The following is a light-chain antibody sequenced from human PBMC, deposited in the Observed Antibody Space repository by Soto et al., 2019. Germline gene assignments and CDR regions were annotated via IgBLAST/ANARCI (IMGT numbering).Light chain of an antibody. Sequence: PWERATLSCRASQSVSSSNFAWYQQKPAQAPRLLIYGASRRAPGIPERFSGSGSGTDFTLTISRLEPEDFAVYYCQQYLTSPKTFGQGTKVDIK. CDR2: GAS. J-gene: IGKJ1*01. CDR1: QSVSSSN. CDR3: QQYLTSPKT. V-gene: IGKV3-20*01.